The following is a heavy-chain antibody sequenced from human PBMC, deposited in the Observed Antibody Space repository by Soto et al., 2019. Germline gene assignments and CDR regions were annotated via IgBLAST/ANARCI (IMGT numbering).Heavy chain of an antibody. CDR3: AKDSTSYYYGSGSDY. V-gene: IGHV3-23*01. J-gene: IGHJ4*02. Sequence: GGSLRLSCAASGFTFSSYAMSWVRQAPGKGLEWVSAISGSGGSTYYADSVKGRFTISRDNSKNTLYLQMNSLRAEDTAVYYCAKDSTSYYYGSGSDYWGQGTLVTVSS. CDR1: GFTFSSYA. D-gene: IGHD3-10*01. CDR2: ISGSGGST.